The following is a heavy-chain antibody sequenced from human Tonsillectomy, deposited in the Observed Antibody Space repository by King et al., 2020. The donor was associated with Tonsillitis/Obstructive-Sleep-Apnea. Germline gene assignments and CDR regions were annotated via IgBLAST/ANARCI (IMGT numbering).Heavy chain of an antibody. CDR3: ARNLPYTSDICDCYYRYFDY. Sequence: QLQESGPGLVKSSETLSLTCTVSGGSISSHYWSWIRQPPQKGLEWIGFISYSGNTNYNPSLRGRVTISVDTSKNQFSLRLRSVTAADTAVYYCARNLPYTSDICDCYYRYFDYGGQGTLITVSA. D-gene: IGHD2-21*02. CDR2: ISYSGNT. CDR1: GGSISSHY. V-gene: IGHV4-59*08. J-gene: IGHJ4*02.